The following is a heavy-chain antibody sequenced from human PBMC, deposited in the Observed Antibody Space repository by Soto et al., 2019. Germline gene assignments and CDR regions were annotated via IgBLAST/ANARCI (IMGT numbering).Heavy chain of an antibody. CDR3: ERALNGYSSPSVDY. J-gene: IGHJ4*02. Sequence: ASVKVSCKASGYTFTGYYMHWVRQAPGQGLEWMGWINPNSGGTNYAQKFQGRVTMTRDTSISTAYMELSRLRSDDTAVYYCERALNGYSSPSVDYWGQGTLVTVSP. CDR2: INPNSGGT. CDR1: GYTFTGYY. D-gene: IGHD6-6*01. V-gene: IGHV1-2*02.